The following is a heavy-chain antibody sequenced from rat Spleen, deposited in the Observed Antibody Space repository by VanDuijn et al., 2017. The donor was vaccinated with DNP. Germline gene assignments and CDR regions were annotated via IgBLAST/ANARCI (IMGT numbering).Heavy chain of an antibody. Sequence: EVQLVESGGGLVQPGRSLKLSCVASGFTFNYYWMAWIRQAPKRGLEWVATISTSDSGTYYPDSVKGRFTISRDNAKSSLYLQMNTLKSEDTATYYCARHPRYGYKEDYFDYWGQGVMVTVSS. J-gene: IGHJ2*01. CDR3: ARHPRYGYKEDYFDY. V-gene: IGHV5-25*01. CDR1: GFTFNYYW. D-gene: IGHD1-9*01. CDR2: ISTSDSGT.